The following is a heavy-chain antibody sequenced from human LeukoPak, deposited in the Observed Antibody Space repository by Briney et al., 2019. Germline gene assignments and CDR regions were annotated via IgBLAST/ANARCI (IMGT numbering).Heavy chain of an antibody. CDR2: INPSSGGT. V-gene: IGHV1-2*06. CDR3: ARDYCSSTSCLFDY. D-gene: IGHD2-2*01. CDR1: GYTFTGYY. Sequence: ASVKVSCKVSGYTFTGYYLHWVRQAPGQGLEWMGRINPSSGGTNYAQKFQGRVTMTRDTSISTAYMELSRLRSDDTAVYYCARDYCSSTSCLFDYWGQGTLVTVSS. J-gene: IGHJ4*02.